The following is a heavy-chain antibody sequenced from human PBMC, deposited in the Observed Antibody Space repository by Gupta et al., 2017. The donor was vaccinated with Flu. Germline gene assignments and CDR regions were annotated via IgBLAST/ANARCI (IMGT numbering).Heavy chain of an antibody. D-gene: IGHD1-1*01. J-gene: IGHJ3*02. CDR3: ARGTTTYQRNDAFDI. V-gene: IGHV3-21*01. Sequence: SRDWVRQAPGKGLEWVSSISKSSSHRYYADSMKGRFTVSRDNAKNSLYLQMNSLRAEDTAVYYCARGTTTYQRNDAFDIWGQGTMVTVSS. CDR1: S. CDR2: ISKSSSHR.